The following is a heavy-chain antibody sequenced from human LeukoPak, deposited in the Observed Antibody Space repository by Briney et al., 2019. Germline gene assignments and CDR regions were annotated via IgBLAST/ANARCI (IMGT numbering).Heavy chain of an antibody. CDR1: GFNFSSYG. CDR2: ISYDGSNK. CDR3: ARDIRHYFDY. Sequence: GRSLRLSCAASGFNFSSYGMHWVRQAPGKGLEWVAVISYDGSNKYYADSVKGRFTISRDNSKNTLYLQMNSLRAEDTAVYYCARDIRHYFDYWGQGTLVTVSS. V-gene: IGHV3-30*03. J-gene: IGHJ4*02.